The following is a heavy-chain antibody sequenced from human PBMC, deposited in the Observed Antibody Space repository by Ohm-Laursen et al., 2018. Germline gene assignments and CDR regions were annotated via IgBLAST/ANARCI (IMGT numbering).Heavy chain of an antibody. CDR1: AVTDSPNY. D-gene: IGHD3-10*01. V-gene: IGHV3-53*01. CDR2: LYNGGFT. Sequence: SLRLSCSASAVTDSPNYMSWVRQAPGKGLECVAILYNGGFTSYADSVKGRFSISRGTAKNSMYLQMNSLRAEDTAVYYCASEMPSRGPQDAFDIWGQGTVVTVSS. J-gene: IGHJ3*02. CDR3: ASEMPSRGPQDAFDI.